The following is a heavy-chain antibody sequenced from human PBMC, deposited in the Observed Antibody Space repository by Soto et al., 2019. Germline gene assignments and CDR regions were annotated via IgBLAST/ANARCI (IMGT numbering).Heavy chain of an antibody. CDR2: INAYNGNT. D-gene: IGHD1-1*01. Sequence: QVQLVQSGAEVKKPGASVKVSCKASGYTFTSYGITWVRQAPGQGLEWMGWINAYNGNTNYAQKLQGRVTKTTGTSTSTAYMELRRMSSDDTAVYYCATVLPTEHPWGHATGVTLS. J-gene: IGHJ5*02. CDR3: ATVLPTEHP. V-gene: IGHV1-18*01. CDR1: GYTFTSYG.